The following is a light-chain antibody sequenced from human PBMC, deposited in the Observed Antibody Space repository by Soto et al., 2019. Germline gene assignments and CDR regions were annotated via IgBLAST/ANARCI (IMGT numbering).Light chain of an antibody. CDR1: SSDVGGYYY. CDR3: SSYTDSSNYV. CDR2: QVT. J-gene: IGLJ1*01. V-gene: IGLV2-14*01. Sequence: QSLLTQPPTESGSPGQSVTISYPGTSSDVGGYYYVSWYQHHPGKAPKLIIYQVTSRPSGVSNRFSGSRSGNTASLTISGLQAEDEADYYCSSYTDSSNYVFGTGTKVTVL.